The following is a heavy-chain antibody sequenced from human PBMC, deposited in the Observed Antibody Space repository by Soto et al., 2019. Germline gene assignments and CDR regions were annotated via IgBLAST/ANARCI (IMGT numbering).Heavy chain of an antibody. V-gene: IGHV3-30*18. J-gene: IGHJ3*02. CDR2: ISFEGSNK. Sequence: QVQLVESGGGVVQPGRSLRLSCAASGFTFSNYGMHWVRQAPGKGLEWVAVISFEGSNKYYAHSVKGRFTISRDNPKNMLYLQMNSLKPEDTAMYYCAKISWDYDGSGSYPHDSFDIWGQGTMVTVSS. CDR3: AKISWDYDGSGSYPHDSFDI. D-gene: IGHD3-10*01. CDR1: GFTFSNYG.